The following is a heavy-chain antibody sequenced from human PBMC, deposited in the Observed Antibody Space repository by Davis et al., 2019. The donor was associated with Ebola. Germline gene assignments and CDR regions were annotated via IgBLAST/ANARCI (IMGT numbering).Heavy chain of an antibody. V-gene: IGHV1-3*01. Sequence: ASVKVSCKASGYTFTSYTMHWVRQAPGQRLEWMGWINAGNGNTKYSQKFRGRITITRDTSASTAYMELSSLRSEDTAVYYCARAYYDFWSGYSFDYWGQGTLVTVSS. CDR3: ARAYYDFWSGYSFDY. J-gene: IGHJ4*02. CDR2: INAGNGNT. D-gene: IGHD3-3*01. CDR1: GYTFTSYT.